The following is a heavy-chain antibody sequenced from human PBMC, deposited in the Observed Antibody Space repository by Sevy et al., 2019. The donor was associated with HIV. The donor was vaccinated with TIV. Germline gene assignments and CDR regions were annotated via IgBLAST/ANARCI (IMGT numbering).Heavy chain of an antibody. CDR3: ATFGDYYDSGGYYCYFDF. D-gene: IGHD3-22*01. J-gene: IGHJ2*01. CDR1: GFIFSDYA. Sequence: GGSLRLSCAASGFIFSDYAMSWVRQAPGKGLEWVSSISGGDDSKYYADSVTGRFTVSKDNSKNTLYLQMNTLRAEDTDLYYCATFGDYYDSGGYYCYFDFWGRGTLVTVSS. V-gene: IGHV3-23*01. CDR2: ISGGDDSK.